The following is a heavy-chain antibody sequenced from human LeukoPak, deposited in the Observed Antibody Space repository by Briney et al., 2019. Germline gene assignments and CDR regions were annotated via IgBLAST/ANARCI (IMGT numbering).Heavy chain of an antibody. V-gene: IGHV3-66*04. CDR1: GFTVTTNS. Sequence: GGSLRLSCAVSGFTVTTNSMNWVRRAPGKGLEWVSVIFSGGSTYYGDSVKGRFRLSRDSSKNTLYLQMDSLRAEDTAVYYCARQGYGDYAPFDYWGQGTLATVSS. CDR2: IFSGGST. J-gene: IGHJ4*02. D-gene: IGHD4-17*01. CDR3: ARQGYGDYAPFDY.